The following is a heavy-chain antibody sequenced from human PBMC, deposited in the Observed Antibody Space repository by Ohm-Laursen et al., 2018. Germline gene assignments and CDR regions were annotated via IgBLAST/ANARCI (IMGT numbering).Heavy chain of an antibody. V-gene: IGHV4-59*01. D-gene: IGHD1-26*01. J-gene: IGHJ6*02. CDR1: GGSISSYY. Sequence: TLSLTCTVSGGSISSYYWNWIRQPPGKGLEWIGYIYYTGSTSYNPSLKSRVSISVDTSRNQFFLRLSSVTAADTAVYYCAKGGRDYYYGMDVWGQGTTVTVSS. CDR2: IYYTGST. CDR3: AKGGRDYYYGMDV.